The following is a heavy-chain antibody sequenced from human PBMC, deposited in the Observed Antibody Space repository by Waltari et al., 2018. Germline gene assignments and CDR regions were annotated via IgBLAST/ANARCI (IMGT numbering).Heavy chain of an antibody. J-gene: IGHJ2*01. CDR3: ARQGGYINVWWEDYWYFDH. CDR1: DYSISSGFY. D-gene: IGHD1-26*01. Sequence: QVHLQVSGPGLVTPSETLSLTCAVSDYSISSGFYWGWIRQPPGKGLEWIGSSNHSGSTFYNPSLKGRVTISVDTALNHFSLKLNSVTATDTAVYYCARQGGYINVWWEDYWYFDHWGRGTLVTVSS. V-gene: IGHV4-38-2*01. CDR2: SNHSGST.